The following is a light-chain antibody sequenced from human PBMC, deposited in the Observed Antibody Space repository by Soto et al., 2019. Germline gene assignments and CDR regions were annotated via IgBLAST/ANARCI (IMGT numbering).Light chain of an antibody. V-gene: IGLV2-14*01. Sequence: QSVLTQPASVSGSPGQSTTISCTGTSSDVGGYNYVSWYQQHPGKAPKLMIYDVNNRPSGVSNRFSGSKSGNTASLTISGLQAEDEADYYCSSYTSSSTYAFGTGTKVTV. CDR1: SSDVGGYNY. CDR3: SSYTSSSTYA. CDR2: DVN. J-gene: IGLJ1*01.